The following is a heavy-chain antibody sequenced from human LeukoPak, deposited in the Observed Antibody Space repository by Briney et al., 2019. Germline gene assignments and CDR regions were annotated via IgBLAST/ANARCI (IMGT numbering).Heavy chain of an antibody. CDR3: ARGHSESSLSFFDF. Sequence: ASVKVSCKASGYTFTSYGISWVRQAPGQGLEWMGWISAYNGDTQYAQKLQGRVTMTTDTSTRTAYLELRSLSSDDTAVYYCARGHSESSLSFFDFWGQGTLVTVSS. D-gene: IGHD1-26*01. CDR1: GYTFTSYG. J-gene: IGHJ4*02. V-gene: IGHV1-18*01. CDR2: ISAYNGDT.